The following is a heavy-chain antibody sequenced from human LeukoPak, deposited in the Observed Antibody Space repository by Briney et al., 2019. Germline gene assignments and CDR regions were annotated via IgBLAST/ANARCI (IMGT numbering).Heavy chain of an antibody. J-gene: IGHJ4*02. Sequence: ASVKVSCKASGFTFSGYYMHWVRQAPGQGLEWMAWISPNSGGTNYVQKFQGSVTVTRDTSISTDYMEISGLTSDDMALYYCAREPSGSGGYDYWGQGTLVTVSS. CDR1: GFTFSGYY. V-gene: IGHV1-2*02. D-gene: IGHD3-10*01. CDR3: AREPSGSGGYDY. CDR2: ISPNSGGT.